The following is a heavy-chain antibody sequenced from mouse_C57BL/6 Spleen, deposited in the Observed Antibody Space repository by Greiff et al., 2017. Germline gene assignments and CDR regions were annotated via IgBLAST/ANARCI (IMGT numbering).Heavy chain of an antibody. CDR3: VYYGMDYAMDD. CDR1: GYTFTSYG. V-gene: IGHV1-81*01. D-gene: IGHD1-1*02. Sequence: QVQLKQSGAELARPGASVKLSCKASGYTFTSYGISWVKQRPGQGLEWIGEIYPRSGNTYYNEKFKGKATLTADKSSSTAYMELRSLTSEDSAVYFCVYYGMDYAMDDWGQGTSVTVSS. CDR2: IYPRSGNT. J-gene: IGHJ4*01.